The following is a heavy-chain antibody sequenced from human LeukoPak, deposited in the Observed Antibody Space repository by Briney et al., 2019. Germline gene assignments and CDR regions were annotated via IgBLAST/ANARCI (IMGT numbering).Heavy chain of an antibody. D-gene: IGHD4-17*01. Sequence: GGSLKLSCAASGFTFSGSDMYWVRQASGKGLEWVGRIRSKVNNYATAYAASVKGRFTISRDDSKNTAYLQMNSLKTEDTAVYYCTRHENDYGDYDWFDPWGRGTLVTVSS. J-gene: IGHJ5*02. CDR3: TRHENDYGDYDWFDP. V-gene: IGHV3-73*01. CDR1: GFTFSGSD. CDR2: IRSKVNNYAT.